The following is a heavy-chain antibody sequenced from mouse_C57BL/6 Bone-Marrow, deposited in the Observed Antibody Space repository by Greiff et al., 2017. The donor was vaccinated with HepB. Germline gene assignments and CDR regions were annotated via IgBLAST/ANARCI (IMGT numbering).Heavy chain of an antibody. J-gene: IGHJ3*01. CDR3: AREEDYYGPSFAY. Sequence: EVMLVESEGGLVQPGSSMKLSCTASGFTFSDYYMAWVRQVPEKGLEWVANINYDGSSTYYLDSLKSRFIISRDNAKNILYLQMSSLKSEDTATYYCAREEDYYGPSFAYWGQGTLVTVSA. D-gene: IGHD1-2*01. V-gene: IGHV5-16*01. CDR2: INYDGSST. CDR1: GFTFSDYY.